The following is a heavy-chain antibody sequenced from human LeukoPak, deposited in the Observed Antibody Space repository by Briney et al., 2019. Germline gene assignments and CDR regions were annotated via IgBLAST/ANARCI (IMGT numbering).Heavy chain of an antibody. V-gene: IGHV1-8*03. CDR1: GYTFTSYD. CDR2: MNPNSGNT. CDR3: AATYYYDSSGSTLDY. Sequence: GGSLRLSCAASGYTFTSYDINWVRQATGQGLEWMGWMNPNSGNTGYAQKFQGRVTITRNTSISTAYMELSSLRSEDTAVYYCAATYYYDSSGSTLDYWGQGTLVTVSS. J-gene: IGHJ4*02. D-gene: IGHD3-22*01.